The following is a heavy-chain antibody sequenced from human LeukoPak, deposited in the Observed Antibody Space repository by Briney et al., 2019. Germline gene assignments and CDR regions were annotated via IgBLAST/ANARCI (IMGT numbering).Heavy chain of an antibody. J-gene: IGHJ4*02. D-gene: IGHD3-3*01. V-gene: IGHV3-23*01. CDR3: AKDRDFWSGYPDY. Sequence: GGSLRLSCAASGFTFSSYAMSWVRQAPGKGLEWVSAISGSGGSTYYAGSVKGRFTISRDNSKNTLYLQMNSLRAEDTAVYYCAKDRDFWSGYPDYWGQGTLVTVSS. CDR1: GFTFSSYA. CDR2: ISGSGGST.